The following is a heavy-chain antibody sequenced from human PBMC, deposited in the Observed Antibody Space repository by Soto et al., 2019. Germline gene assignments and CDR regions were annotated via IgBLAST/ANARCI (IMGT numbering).Heavy chain of an antibody. V-gene: IGHV4-61*01. Sequence: PSETLSLTCTVSGGSVSSGSYYWSWIRQPPGKGLEWIGYIYYSGSTNYNPSLKSRVTISVDTSKNQFSLKLSSVTAADTAVYYCARVPHCINTSCYLFDWFDPWGQGTLVTVSS. CDR1: GGSVSSGSYY. CDR3: ARVPHCINTSCYLFDWFDP. D-gene: IGHD2-2*01. CDR2: IYYSGST. J-gene: IGHJ5*02.